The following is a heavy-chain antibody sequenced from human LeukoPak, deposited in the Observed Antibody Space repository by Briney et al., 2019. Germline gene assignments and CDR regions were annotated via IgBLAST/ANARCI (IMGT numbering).Heavy chain of an antibody. CDR2: MNPNSGNT. CDR3: ATPIMVPGVIGDYNWFDP. CDR1: GYTFTSYD. Sequence: ASVKVSCKASGYTFTSYDINWVRQATGQGLEWMGWMNPNSGNTGYAQKFQGRVTMTKNTSISTAYMELSSLRSQDTAVYYCATPIMVPGVIGDYNWFDPWGQGTLVTVSS. J-gene: IGHJ5*02. D-gene: IGHD3-10*01. V-gene: IGHV1-8*01.